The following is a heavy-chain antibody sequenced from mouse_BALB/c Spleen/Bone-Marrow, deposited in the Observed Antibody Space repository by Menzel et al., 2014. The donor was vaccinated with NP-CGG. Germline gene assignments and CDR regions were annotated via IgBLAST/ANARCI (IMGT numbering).Heavy chain of an antibody. V-gene: IGHV1-12*01. CDR1: GYTFTSYN. CDR2: IYPGNGGT. J-gene: IGHJ3*01. CDR3: ARGEYGNAWFAY. D-gene: IGHD2-10*02. Sequence: QVQLQQSGAELVRSGASVKMSCKASGYTFTSYNMHWVKQTPGQGLEWIGYIYPGNGGTKYNQKLKGKATLTADASSSTAYVQISSLTSEDSAVYFCARGEYGNAWFAYWGQGTLVTVSA.